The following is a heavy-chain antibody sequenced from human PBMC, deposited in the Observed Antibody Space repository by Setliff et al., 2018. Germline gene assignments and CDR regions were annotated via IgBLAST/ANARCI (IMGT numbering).Heavy chain of an antibody. J-gene: IGHJ2*01. CDR2: IYYSGST. Sequence: SETLSLICTVSGGSISNYYWSWIRQPPGKGLEWIGYIYYSGSTNSIPSLKSRVTISVDTSKNQFSLKLTSVTAADTAVYYCARHHAQYYSDSSGYYYEDWYFDLWGRGTLVTVSS. D-gene: IGHD3-22*01. V-gene: IGHV4-59*08. CDR3: ARHHAQYYSDSSGYYYEDWYFDL. CDR1: GGSISNYY.